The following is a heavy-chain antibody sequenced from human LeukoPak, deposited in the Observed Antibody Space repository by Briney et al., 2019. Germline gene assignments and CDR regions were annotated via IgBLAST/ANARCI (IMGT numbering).Heavy chain of an antibody. CDR1: GRSISRKY. V-gene: IGHV4-59*01. D-gene: IGHD3-22*01. CDR2: IYYSGNT. J-gene: IGHJ4*02. Sequence: SETLCLTWSVSGRSISRKYMSWVRQAPGKGLEWIGAIYYSGNTNYSPSLKSRVTISIDKSKNQFSLKLTSVTAADTAVYYCARGFADSSGYLLSYFDYWGQGTLVTVSS. CDR3: ARGFADSSGYLLSYFDY.